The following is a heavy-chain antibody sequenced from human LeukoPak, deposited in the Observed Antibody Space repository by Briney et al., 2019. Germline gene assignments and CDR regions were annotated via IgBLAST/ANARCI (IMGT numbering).Heavy chain of an antibody. V-gene: IGHV4-34*01. Sequence: SETLSLTCAAYGGSFSGYYWSWIRQPPGKGLEWIGEINHSGSTNYNPSLKSRVTISVDTSKNQFSLKLSSVTAADTAVYYCARGVAGTRPPFDYWGQGTLVTVSS. J-gene: IGHJ4*02. CDR1: GGSFSGYY. CDR2: INHSGST. D-gene: IGHD6-19*01. CDR3: ARGVAGTRPPFDY.